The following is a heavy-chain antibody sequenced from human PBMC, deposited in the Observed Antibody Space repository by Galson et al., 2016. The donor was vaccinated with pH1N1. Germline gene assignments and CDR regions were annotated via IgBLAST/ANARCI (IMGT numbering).Heavy chain of an antibody. J-gene: IGHJ2*01. Sequence: SVKVSCKASGDIFINYPISWVRQAPGQGLEWMGGIMPIFDKPTYAQKFQGRVTITPDKSTSTTYMVLSSLRSEDTAVYYCARGGGTYYQTYWYFNLWGRGTLVTVSS. V-gene: IGHV1-69*06. D-gene: IGHD3-22*01. CDR1: GDIFINYP. CDR2: IMPIFDKP. CDR3: ARGGGTYYQTYWYFNL.